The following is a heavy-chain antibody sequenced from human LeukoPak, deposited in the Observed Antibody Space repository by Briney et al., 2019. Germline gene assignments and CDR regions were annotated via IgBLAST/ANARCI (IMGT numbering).Heavy chain of an antibody. CDR2: INPNSGGT. CDR1: GYTFTGYY. CDR3: ARSSLAISRVVAAVSDY. Sequence: ASVKVSCKASGYTFTGYYKHWVRQAPGQGLEWMGRINPNSGGTNYAQKFQGRVTMTRDTSISTAYMELSRLRSDDTAVYYCARSSLAISRVVAAVSDYWGQGTLVTVSS. J-gene: IGHJ4*02. D-gene: IGHD2-15*01. V-gene: IGHV1-2*06.